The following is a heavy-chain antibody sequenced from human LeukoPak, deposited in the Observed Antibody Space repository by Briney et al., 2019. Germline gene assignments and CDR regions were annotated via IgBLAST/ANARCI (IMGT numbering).Heavy chain of an antibody. J-gene: IGHJ3*02. Sequence: SGTLSLTCAVSGGSISSSNWWSWVRQPPGKGLEWIGEIYHSGSTNYNPSLKSRVTISVDKSKNQFSLKLSSVTAADTAVYYCVKTAAQKGVFNAFDIWGQGTMVTVSS. CDR3: VKTAAQKGVFNAFDI. V-gene: IGHV4-4*02. CDR2: IYHSGST. D-gene: IGHD2-2*01. CDR1: GGSISSSNW.